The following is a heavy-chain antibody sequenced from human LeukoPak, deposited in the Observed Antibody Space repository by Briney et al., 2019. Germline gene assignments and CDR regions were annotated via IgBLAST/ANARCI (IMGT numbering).Heavy chain of an antibody. CDR3: ARDRGLRFLEWSMGHAFDI. J-gene: IGHJ3*02. Sequence: GASVKVSCKASGGTFSSYAISWVRQAPGQGLEWMGGIIPIFGTANYAQKFQGRVTITADESTSTAYMELSSLRSEDTAVYYCARDRGLRFLEWSMGHAFDIWGQGTMVTVSS. V-gene: IGHV1-69*01. D-gene: IGHD3-3*01. CDR2: IIPIFGTA. CDR1: GGTFSSYA.